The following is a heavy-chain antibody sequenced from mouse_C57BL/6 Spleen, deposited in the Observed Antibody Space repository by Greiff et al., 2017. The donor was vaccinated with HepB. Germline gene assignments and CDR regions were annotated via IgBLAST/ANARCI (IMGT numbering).Heavy chain of an antibody. Sequence: QVQLQQSGAELVRPGTSVKVSCKASGYAFTNYLIEWVKQRPGQGLEWIGVINPGSGGTNYNEKFKGKATLTADKSSSTAYMQLSSLTSEDSAVYFCARRGLRYYFDYWGQGTTLTVSS. CDR2: INPGSGGT. V-gene: IGHV1-54*01. CDR1: GYAFTNYL. J-gene: IGHJ2*01. CDR3: ARRGLRYYFDY. D-gene: IGHD1-1*01.